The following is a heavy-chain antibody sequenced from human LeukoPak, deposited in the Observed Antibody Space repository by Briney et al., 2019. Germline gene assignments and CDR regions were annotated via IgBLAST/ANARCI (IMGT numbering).Heavy chain of an antibody. CDR3: ARGLTIYYFDY. D-gene: IGHD3-3*02. CDR2: IYYSGST. CDR1: GGSISSSSYY. V-gene: IGHV4-39*07. J-gene: IGHJ4*02. Sequence: SETLSLTCTVSGGSISSSSYYWSWIRQPPGKGLEWIGSIYYSGSTYYNPSLKSRVTISVDTSKNQFSLKLSSVTAADTAVYYCARGLTIYYFDYWGQGTLVTVSS.